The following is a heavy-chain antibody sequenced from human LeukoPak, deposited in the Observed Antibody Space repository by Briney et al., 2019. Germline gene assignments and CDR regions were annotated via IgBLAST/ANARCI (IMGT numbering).Heavy chain of an antibody. J-gene: IGHJ5*02. Sequence: WASVKVPCKASGYTFTSYGISWVRQAPGQGLEWMGWISADNGNTKYAQKLQGRVTMTTDTSTSTAYMELRSLRSDDTAVYYCARDWAPLSGNYYDAWFDPWGQGTLATVSS. CDR1: GYTFTSYG. CDR3: ARDWAPLSGNYYDAWFDP. CDR2: ISADNGNT. D-gene: IGHD1-26*01. V-gene: IGHV1-18*01.